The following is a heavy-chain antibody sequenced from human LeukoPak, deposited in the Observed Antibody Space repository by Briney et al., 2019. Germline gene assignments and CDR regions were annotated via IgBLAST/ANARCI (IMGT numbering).Heavy chain of an antibody. V-gene: IGHV3-53*01. CDR2: IYSDGNT. D-gene: IGHD3-22*01. CDR1: GFIVSSNY. Sequence: GGSLRLSCAASGFIVSSNYMSWVRQAPGKGLEWVSVIYSDGNTYYGDSVKGRLTISRDNSKNTLYLQMNNVRAEDTAVYYCARAAYDSNGYTANHDYWGQGTLVTVSS. J-gene: IGHJ4*02. CDR3: ARAAYDSNGYTANHDY.